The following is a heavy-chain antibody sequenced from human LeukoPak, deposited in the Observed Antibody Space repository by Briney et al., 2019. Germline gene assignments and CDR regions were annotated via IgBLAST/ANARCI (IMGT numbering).Heavy chain of an antibody. CDR1: GGSLSSVTYY. J-gene: IGHJ4*02. V-gene: IGHV4-39*01. D-gene: IGHD3-22*01. Sequence: SETLSLTCTVSGGSLSSVTYYWGWIRQAPGEGLEWIGRINYSGRAYYSPSLNSRVTISIDTSKNQFSLNLSSVTAADTAVYYCARLGLYYDEEYYFHYWGQGTLVTVSS. CDR2: INYSGRA. CDR3: ARLGLYYDEEYYFHY.